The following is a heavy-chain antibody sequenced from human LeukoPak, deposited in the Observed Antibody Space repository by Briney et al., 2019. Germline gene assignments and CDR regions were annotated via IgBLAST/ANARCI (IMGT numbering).Heavy chain of an antibody. V-gene: IGHV1-2*02. CDR3: ARSGYSSGWELGDYYYYGMDV. CDR2: INPNSGGT. J-gene: IGHJ6*02. Sequence: ASVKVSCKASGYTFTGYYMDWVRQAPGQGLEWMGWINPNSGGTNYAQKFQGRVTMTRDTSISTAYMELSRLRSDDTAVYYCARSGYSSGWELGDYYYYGMDVWGQGTTVTVSS. D-gene: IGHD6-19*01. CDR1: GYTFTGYY.